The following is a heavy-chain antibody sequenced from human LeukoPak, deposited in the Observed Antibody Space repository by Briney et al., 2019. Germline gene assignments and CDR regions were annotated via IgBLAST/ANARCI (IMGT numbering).Heavy chain of an antibody. CDR3: ARGPHYDILTGYSDAFDI. Sequence: GGSLRLSCAASGFTFSSHSMNWVRQAPGKGLEWLSYITPSGFTVYSDSVQGRFTISRDSAKNSVYLQMNSLTAEDTAMYYCARGPHYDILTGYSDAFDIWGQGTMVTVSS. V-gene: IGHV3-48*04. CDR1: GFTFSSHS. J-gene: IGHJ3*02. CDR2: ITPSGFTV. D-gene: IGHD3-9*01.